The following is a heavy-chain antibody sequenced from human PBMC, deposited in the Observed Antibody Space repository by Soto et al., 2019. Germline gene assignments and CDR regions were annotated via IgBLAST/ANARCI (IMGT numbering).Heavy chain of an antibody. V-gene: IGHV3-30*18. CDR1: GFTFSSCG. CDR3: AKGGRDSSGYYNYYYYGMDV. Sequence: GGSLRLSCAASGFTFSSCGMHWVRQAPGKGLEWVAVISYDGSNKYYADSVKGRFTISRDNSKNTLYLQMNSLRAEDTAVYYCAKGGRDSSGYYNYYYYGMDVWGQGTTVTASS. J-gene: IGHJ6*02. CDR2: ISYDGSNK. D-gene: IGHD3-22*01.